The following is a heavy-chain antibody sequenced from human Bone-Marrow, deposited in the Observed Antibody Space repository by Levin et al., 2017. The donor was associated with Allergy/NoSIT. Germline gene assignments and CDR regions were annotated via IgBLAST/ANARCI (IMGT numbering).Heavy chain of an antibody. V-gene: IGHV2-5*02. CDR2: IYWDDDR. CDR1: GSSLSTSGVG. D-gene: IGHD3-22*01. J-gene: IGHJ4*02. CDR3: SHSISGYYYADS. Sequence: NESGPTLVKPTQTLTLTCTLSGSSLSTSGVGVGWFRQPPGKALEWLAVIYWDDDRRYSPSLKSRLTIAKDTSKNQVVLTMTNMDPVDTARYYCSHSISGYYYADSWGQGTLVTVSS.